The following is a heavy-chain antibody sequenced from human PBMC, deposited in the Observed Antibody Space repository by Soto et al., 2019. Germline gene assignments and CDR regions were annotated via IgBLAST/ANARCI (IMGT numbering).Heavy chain of an antibody. Sequence: SETTSPTWCVTGCPVGRGSYCWSWIRQRPGKGLEWIGYIYYSGSTNYNPSLKSRVTISVDTSKNQFSLKLSSVTAADTAVYYCARERTPGAGRYYCDNCGQGTLVTGSS. CDR1: GCPVGRGSYC. J-gene: IGHJ4*02. V-gene: IGHV4-61*01. CDR3: ARERTPGAGRYYCDN. CDR2: IYYSGST. D-gene: IGHD2-8*02.